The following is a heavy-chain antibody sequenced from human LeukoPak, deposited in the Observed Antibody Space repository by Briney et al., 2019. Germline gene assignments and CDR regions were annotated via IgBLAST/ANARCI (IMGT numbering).Heavy chain of an antibody. D-gene: IGHD3-10*01. CDR1: GFTLSSYS. V-gene: IGHV3-21*01. CDR3: ARSGRYGPASDDY. J-gene: IGHJ4*02. CDR2: ISSSSSYI. Sequence: GGSLRLSCAASGFTLSSYSMNRVRQAPGKGLEWVSSISSSSSYIYYADSVKGRFTISRDNAKNSLYLQMNSLRAEDTAVYYCARSGRYGPASDDYWGQGTLVTVST.